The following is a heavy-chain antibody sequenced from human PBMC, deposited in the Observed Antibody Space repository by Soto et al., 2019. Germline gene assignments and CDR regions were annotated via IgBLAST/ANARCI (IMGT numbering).Heavy chain of an antibody. CDR2: ISGSGGST. V-gene: IGHV3-23*01. J-gene: IGHJ4*02. Sequence: GGSLRLSCTASGFTFRSYAMSWVRQAPGKGLEWVSAISGSGGSTYYADSVKGRFTISRDNSKNTLYLQMNSLRAEDTAVYYCAKASGRVAAAGTAFDYWGQGTLVTVPS. CDR3: AKASGRVAAAGTAFDY. CDR1: GFTFRSYA. D-gene: IGHD6-13*01.